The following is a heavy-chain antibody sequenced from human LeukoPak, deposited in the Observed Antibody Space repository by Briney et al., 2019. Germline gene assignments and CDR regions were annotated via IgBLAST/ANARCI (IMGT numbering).Heavy chain of an antibody. D-gene: IGHD3-22*01. CDR1: GGSISSHY. CDR2: IYYSGST. V-gene: IGHV4-59*11. Sequence: PSETLSLTCTVSGGSISSHYWSWIRQPPGKGLEWIGYIYYSGSTNYNPSLKSRVTISVDTPKNQFSLKLSSVTAADTAVYYCARGPYDSSGYFDYWGQGTLVTVSS. J-gene: IGHJ4*02. CDR3: ARGPYDSSGYFDY.